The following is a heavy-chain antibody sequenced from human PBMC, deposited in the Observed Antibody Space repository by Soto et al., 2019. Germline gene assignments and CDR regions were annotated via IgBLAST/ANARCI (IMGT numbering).Heavy chain of an antibody. CDR1: GFTFSDHY. J-gene: IGHJ4*02. Sequence: LRLSCAASGFTFSDHYMAWFRQTPERGLEWLAYISHRSLTIYHARSVKDRFTISRDDATDSLYLQMNSLRVEDTAVYFCARGGGSFPFDYWGQGTVVTVSS. V-gene: IGHV3-11*01. CDR2: ISHRSLTI. CDR3: ARGGGSFPFDY. D-gene: IGHD6-13*01.